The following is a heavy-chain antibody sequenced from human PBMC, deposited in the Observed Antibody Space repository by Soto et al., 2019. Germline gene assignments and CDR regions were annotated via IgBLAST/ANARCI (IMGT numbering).Heavy chain of an antibody. D-gene: IGHD6-19*01. CDR3: ASAAVTGTAGLDF. CDR2: INPNSGGT. V-gene: IGHV1-2*02. CDR1: GYSFTDYH. Sequence: ASVKVSCKASGYSFTDYHIHRVRQAPGQGLEWMGWINPNSGGTKSAEKFQGRVTMTRDTSISTAYMELSRLTSDDTAVYYCASAAVTGTAGLDFWGQGTQVTVSS. J-gene: IGHJ4*02.